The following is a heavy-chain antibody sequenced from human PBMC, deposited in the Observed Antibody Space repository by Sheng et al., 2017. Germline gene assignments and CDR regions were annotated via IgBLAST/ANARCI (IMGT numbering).Heavy chain of an antibody. D-gene: IGHD2-15*01. CDR1: GGSFSGYY. CDR3: ARGRARYCSGGSCHRFDY. V-gene: IGHV4-34*01. Sequence: QVQLQQWGAGLLKPSETLSLTCAVYGGSFSGYYWSWIRQPPGKGLEWIGEINHSGSTNYNPSLKSRVTISVDTSKNQFSLKLSSVTAADTAVHYCARGRARYCSGGSCHRFDYWGQGTLGHRLL. J-gene: IGHJ4*02. CDR2: INHSGST.